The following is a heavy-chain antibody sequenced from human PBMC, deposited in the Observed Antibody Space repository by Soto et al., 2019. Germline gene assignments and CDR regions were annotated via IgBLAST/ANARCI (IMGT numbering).Heavy chain of an antibody. V-gene: IGHV2-70*11. J-gene: IGHJ4*02. CDR2: IDWDDDK. CDR1: GFSLSTSGMC. D-gene: IGHD1-1*01. CDR3: ARSIGTSTRRAFDD. Sequence: GSGPTLVNPTQTLTLTCTFSGFSLSTSGMCVSWIRQPPGKALEWLARIDWDDDKYYSTSLKTRLTISKDTSKSQVVLTMTNMDPVDTATYYCARSIGTSTRRAFDDWGQGTLVTVSS.